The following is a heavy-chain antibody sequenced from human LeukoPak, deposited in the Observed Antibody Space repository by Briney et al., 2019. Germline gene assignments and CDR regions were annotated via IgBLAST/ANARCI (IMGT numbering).Heavy chain of an antibody. D-gene: IGHD6-19*01. CDR2: VDPEDGET. J-gene: IGHJ5*02. CDR1: GYTFTDYY. Sequence: ATVKISCKVSGYTFTDYYMHWVQQAPGKGLEWMGLVDPEDGETIYAEKFQGRVTITAGTSTDTAYMELSSLRSEDTAVYYCATDLRSRQWLVNWFDPWGQGTLVTVSS. V-gene: IGHV1-69-2*01. CDR3: ATDLRSRQWLVNWFDP.